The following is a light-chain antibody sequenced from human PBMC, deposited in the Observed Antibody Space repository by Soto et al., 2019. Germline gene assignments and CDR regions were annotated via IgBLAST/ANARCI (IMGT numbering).Light chain of an antibody. J-gene: IGKJ1*01. CDR3: QQYNNWPPWT. CDR2: GAS. CDR1: QSVSSN. V-gene: IGKV3-15*01. Sequence: EIVLTQTPGTLSLSPGERATLSCRASQSVSSNLACYQQKPGKAPRLLIYGASTRATGIPARFSGSGSGTEFTLTISSLQSEDFAVYYCQQYNNWPPWTFGQGTKVDIK.